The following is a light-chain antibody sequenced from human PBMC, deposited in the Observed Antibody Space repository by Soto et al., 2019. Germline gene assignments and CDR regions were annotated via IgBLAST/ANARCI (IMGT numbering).Light chain of an antibody. J-gene: IGKJ2*01. CDR2: DAS. CDR3: QQRSNWPPGYT. CDR1: QSVSSY. Sequence: EIVLTQSPATLSLSPGERATLSCRASQSVSSYLAWYQQKPGQAPRLLIYDASNRATGIPARFSGSGSGIDFTLTISSLEPEDFAVYYCQQRSNWPPGYTFGQGTKLEIK. V-gene: IGKV3-11*01.